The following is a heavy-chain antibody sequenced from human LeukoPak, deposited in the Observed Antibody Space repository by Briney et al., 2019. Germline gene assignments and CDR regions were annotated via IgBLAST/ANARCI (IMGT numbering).Heavy chain of an antibody. Sequence: ASVTLSCTVSGYTLTDLSMHWVRQAPGKGLEWMGGFDPEDGETIYAQKFQGRVTMTEDTSTDTAYMELSSLRSEDTAVYYCATRYCRGGSCLIWFDPWGQGALVTVSS. CDR2: FDPEDGET. CDR1: GYTLTDLS. J-gene: IGHJ5*02. V-gene: IGHV1-24*01. D-gene: IGHD2-15*01. CDR3: ATRYCRGGSCLIWFDP.